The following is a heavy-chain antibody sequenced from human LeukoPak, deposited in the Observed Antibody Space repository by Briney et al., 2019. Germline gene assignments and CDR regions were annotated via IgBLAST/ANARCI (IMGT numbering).Heavy chain of an antibody. CDR2: ISGSGGST. J-gene: IGHJ4*02. D-gene: IGHD2-15*01. CDR3: ARRDIVVVVSASDY. Sequence: GGSLRLSCAASGFTFSSYAMSWVRQAPGKGLEWVSAISGSGGSTYYADSVKGRFTISRDNSKNTLYLQMNSLRAEDAAVYFCARRDIVVVVSASDYWGQGTLVTVSS. CDR1: GFTFSSYA. V-gene: IGHV3-23*01.